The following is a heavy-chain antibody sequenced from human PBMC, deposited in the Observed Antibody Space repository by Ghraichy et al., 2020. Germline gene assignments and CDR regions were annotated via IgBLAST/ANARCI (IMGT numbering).Heavy chain of an antibody. Sequence: SQTLSLTCTVSGGSISSGGYYWSWIRQHPGKGLEWIGYIYYSGSTYYNPSLKSLVTISVDTSKNQFSLKLSSVTAADTAVYYCAREISGSYAFDIWGQGTMVTVSS. CDR3: AREISGSYAFDI. CDR1: GGSISSGGYY. J-gene: IGHJ3*02. D-gene: IGHD1-26*01. CDR2: IYYSGST. V-gene: IGHV4-31*01.